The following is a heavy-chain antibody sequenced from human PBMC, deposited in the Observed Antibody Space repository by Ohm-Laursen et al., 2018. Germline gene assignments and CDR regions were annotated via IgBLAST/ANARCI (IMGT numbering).Heavy chain of an antibody. CDR2: ISTYNGDT. V-gene: IGHV1-18*01. J-gene: IGHJ4*02. Sequence: ASVKVSCKASGYTFTRYGISWVRQARGQGLEWLGWISTYNGDTSYPQKLQGRVTMTTDTSTGTAYMQLRNLTSDDTAVYYCARNYPDFDYWGQGTLVTVSS. D-gene: IGHD3-10*01. CDR3: ARNYPDFDY. CDR1: GYTFTRYG.